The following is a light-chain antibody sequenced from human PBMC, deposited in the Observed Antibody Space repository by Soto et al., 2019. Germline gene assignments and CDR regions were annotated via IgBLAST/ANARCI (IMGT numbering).Light chain of an antibody. CDR1: QSISSY. J-gene: IGKJ2*01. CDR2: AAS. V-gene: IGKV1-39*01. Sequence: DIQMTQSPSSLSASVGDRVTITCRASQSISSYLNWYQQKPGKAPKLLIYAASSLQSGVPSRFSGSGSGTDFTLTIISLQPEDFATYYCQQSYSTFYTFGQGTKLEIK. CDR3: QQSYSTFYT.